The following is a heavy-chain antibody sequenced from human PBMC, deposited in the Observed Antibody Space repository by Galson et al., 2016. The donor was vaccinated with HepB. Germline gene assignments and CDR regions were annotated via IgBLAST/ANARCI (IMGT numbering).Heavy chain of an antibody. D-gene: IGHD4/OR15-4a*01. CDR2: TSYDGLNR. J-gene: IGHJ4*02. CDR3: AKTIAMHGTGWREVDS. V-gene: IGHV3-30*18. CDR1: GFTFDICG. Sequence: SLRLSCAASGFTFDICGMHWVRQAPGKGLEWEAVTSYDGLNRYYVDSVKGRFTISKDNSKNTLYLQMDSLRVEDTAVYYCAKTIAMHGTGWREVDSWGQGTLVTVSS.